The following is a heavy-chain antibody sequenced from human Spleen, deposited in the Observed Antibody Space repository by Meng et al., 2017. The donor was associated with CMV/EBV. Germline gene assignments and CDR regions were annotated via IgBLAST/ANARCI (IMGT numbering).Heavy chain of an antibody. Sequence: ALVKVSCKASGYSFTGYYTHWVRQAPGQGLEWMGWLSPNSGGTNYAQKFQGRVTMTRDTSISTAYMELSNLRSDDTAVYYCARDPYYNNYYFYGMDVWGQGTTVTVSS. V-gene: IGHV1-2*02. CDR2: LSPNSGGT. J-gene: IGHJ6*02. CDR1: GYSFTGYY. CDR3: ARDPYYNNYYFYGMDV. D-gene: IGHD3-9*01.